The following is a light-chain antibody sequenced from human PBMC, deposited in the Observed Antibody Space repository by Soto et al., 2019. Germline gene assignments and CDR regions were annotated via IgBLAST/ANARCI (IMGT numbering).Light chain of an antibody. CDR1: QGISSY. V-gene: IGKV1-8*01. Sequence: AIRMTQSPSSFSASTGDRVTITCRASQGISSYLAWYQQKPGKAPKLLIYKASTLKSGVPSRFSGSGSGTDFTLTISRLEPEDFAVYYCQEYDGAPPITFGLGTRLEIK. CDR2: KAS. J-gene: IGKJ5*01. CDR3: QEYDGAPPIT.